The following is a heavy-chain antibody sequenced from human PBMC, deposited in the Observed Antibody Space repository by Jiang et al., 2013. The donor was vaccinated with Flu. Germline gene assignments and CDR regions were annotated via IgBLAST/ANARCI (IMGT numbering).Heavy chain of an antibody. D-gene: IGHD2-2*01. J-gene: IGHJ3*02. CDR2: IYYSGNT. Sequence: LLKPSETLSLTCTVSGASISSHYWSWIRQPPGKGLEWIGYIYYSGNTNYNPSLKSRVTISVDTPKNQFSLKLSSVTAADTAVYYCARQLGYCSTISCYPAFDIWGQGTMVTVSS. CDR1: GASISSHY. V-gene: IGHV4-59*08. CDR3: ARQLGYCSTISCYPAFDI.